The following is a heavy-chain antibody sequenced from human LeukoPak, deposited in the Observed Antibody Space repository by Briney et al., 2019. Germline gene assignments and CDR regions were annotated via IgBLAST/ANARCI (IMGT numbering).Heavy chain of an antibody. V-gene: IGHV3-23*01. CDR3: AKLPSIRYYDSSGYMGRLPQAYYMDV. D-gene: IGHD3-22*01. CDR1: GFTFSSYA. Sequence: PGGSLSLSCAASGFTFSSYAMSWVRQAPGKGLEWVSAISGSGGSTYYADSVKGRFTISRDNSKNTLYLQMNSLRAEDTAVYYCAKLPSIRYYDSSGYMGRLPQAYYMDVWGKGTTVTVSS. CDR2: ISGSGGST. J-gene: IGHJ6*03.